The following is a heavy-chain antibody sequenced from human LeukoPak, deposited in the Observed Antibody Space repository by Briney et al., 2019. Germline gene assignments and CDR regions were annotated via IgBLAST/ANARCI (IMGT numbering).Heavy chain of an antibody. CDR2: IKQDGSEK. V-gene: IGHV3-7*01. CDR1: GFTFSSYW. CDR3: ARESNGFLEWLNPYFDY. D-gene: IGHD3-3*01. Sequence: GGSLRLSCAASGFTFSSYWMSWVRQAPGKGLEWVANIKQDGSEKYYVDSVKGRFTISRDNAKNSLYLQMNSLRAEDTAVYYCARESNGFLEWLNPYFDYWGQGTLVTVSS. J-gene: IGHJ4*02.